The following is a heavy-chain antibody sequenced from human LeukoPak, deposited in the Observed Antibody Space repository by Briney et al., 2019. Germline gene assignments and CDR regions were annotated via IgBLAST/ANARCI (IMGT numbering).Heavy chain of an antibody. D-gene: IGHD2-2*01. Sequence: PGGSLRLSCAVSGFTFSSYSMNWVRQAPGKGLEWVSYISSRSSTIYYADSVKGRFTISRDNANNSLYLQMNSLRAEDRAVYYCARNMICSSTTSCYRAGLDYWGQGTLVSVPS. CDR2: ISSRSSTI. J-gene: IGHJ4*02. CDR3: ARNMICSSTTSCYRAGLDY. CDR1: GFTFSSYS. V-gene: IGHV3-48*01.